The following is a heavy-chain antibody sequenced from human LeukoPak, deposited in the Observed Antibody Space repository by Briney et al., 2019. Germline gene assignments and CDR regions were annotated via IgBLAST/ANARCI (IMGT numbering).Heavy chain of an antibody. D-gene: IGHD3-16*01. CDR3: ARATPVGGVRFDY. CDR2: IYTTGDT. Sequence: SETLSLTCTVSGVSISSYYWSWIRQPPGMGLEWIGSIYTTGDTRHNPSLKSRVTISVDTSKNQFSLKLSSVTAADTAVYYCARATPVGGVRFDYWGQGTLVTVSS. J-gene: IGHJ4*02. V-gene: IGHV4-4*09. CDR1: GVSISSYY.